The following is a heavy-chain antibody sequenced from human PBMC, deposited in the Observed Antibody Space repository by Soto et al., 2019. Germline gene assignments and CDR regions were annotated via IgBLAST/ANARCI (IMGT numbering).Heavy chain of an antibody. D-gene: IGHD3-9*01. V-gene: IGHV2-70*11. Sequence: GSGPTLVNPTQTLTLTCTFSGFSLSTSGMCVSWIRQPPGKALEWLARIDWDDDKYYSTSLKTRLTISKDTSKNQVVLTMTNMDPVDTATYYCARMGQYYDILTGYWSGYYFDYWGQGTLVTSPQ. CDR1: GFSLSTSGMC. CDR2: IDWDDDK. CDR3: ARMGQYYDILTGYWSGYYFDY. J-gene: IGHJ4*02.